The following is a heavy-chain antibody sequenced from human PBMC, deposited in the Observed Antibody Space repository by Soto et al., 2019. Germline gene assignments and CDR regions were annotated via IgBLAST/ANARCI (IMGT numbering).Heavy chain of an antibody. D-gene: IGHD1-7*01. CDR3: AKLAPELSTSARYFDS. V-gene: IGHV3-23*01. J-gene: IGHJ4*03. CDR1: GFIFRIYD. CDR2: ISPTGGTT. Sequence: PGGYLRLSCATPGFIFRIYDMSWVRQAPGRGLEWVSGISPTGGTTYYADSVKGRFTISRDNSGHTLFLTLKSLRVDDTAIYYCAKLAPELSTSARYFDSWGQGALVTVSS.